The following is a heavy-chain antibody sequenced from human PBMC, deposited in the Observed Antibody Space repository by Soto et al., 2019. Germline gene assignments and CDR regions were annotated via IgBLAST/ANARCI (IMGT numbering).Heavy chain of an antibody. CDR3: AREIVGPTTTGWIDP. CDR2: IIPIFGTA. Sequence: ASVKVSCKASGGTFSRYAISWVRQAPGQGLEWMGGIIPIFGTANYAQKFQGRVTITADESTSTAYMELSSLRFEDTAVYYCAREIVGPTTTGWIDPWGQGTLVTVSS. V-gene: IGHV1-69*13. D-gene: IGHD1-26*01. CDR1: GGTFSRYA. J-gene: IGHJ5*02.